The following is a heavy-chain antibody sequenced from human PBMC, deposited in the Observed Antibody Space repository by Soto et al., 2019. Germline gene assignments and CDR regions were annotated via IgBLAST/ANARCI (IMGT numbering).Heavy chain of an antibody. Sequence: ASVKVSCKASGFSFSDYFMHWVRQAPGQGLEWMGIINPSGDRTDYAQKFQGRVTITRDTSTSTVYIDLSSLRYEDTAVYYCVRDYSQDYGTQAPSSSFHPRGHGTPVTGSS. D-gene: IGHD4-17*01. CDR1: GFSFSDYF. CDR3: VRDYSQDYGTQAPSSSFHP. V-gene: IGHV1-46*01. CDR2: INPSGDRT. J-gene: IGHJ5*02.